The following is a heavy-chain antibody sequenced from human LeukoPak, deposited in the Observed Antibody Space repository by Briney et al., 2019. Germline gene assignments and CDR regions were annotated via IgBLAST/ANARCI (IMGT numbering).Heavy chain of an antibody. V-gene: IGHV3-74*01. J-gene: IGHJ4*02. Sequence: PGGSLRLSCAASGFTFSSYWMHWVRQAPGKGLVWVSRINPDGSTTNYADSVQSRFTISRDNAKNMLYLQMNSLRAEDTAVYYCVRDLRESDFWGQGTLVTVSS. CDR2: INPDGSTT. CDR3: VRDLRESDF. CDR1: GFTFSSYW.